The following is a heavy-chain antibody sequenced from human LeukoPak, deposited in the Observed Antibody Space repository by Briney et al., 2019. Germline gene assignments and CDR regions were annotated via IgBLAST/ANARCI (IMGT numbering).Heavy chain of an antibody. CDR3: GIRDTSDYYVF. CDR1: GFTFRTYA. D-gene: IGHD3-22*01. J-gene: IGHJ4*02. V-gene: IGHV3-23*01. CDR2: TGSNGVT. Sequence: GGSLRLSCTGSGFTFRTYAFSWVRQAPGKGLEWVSATGSNGVTYYVDSVKGRFTISRDNSKNALYLQMNGLRADDTAVYYCGIRDTSDYYVFWGQGTLVTVSS.